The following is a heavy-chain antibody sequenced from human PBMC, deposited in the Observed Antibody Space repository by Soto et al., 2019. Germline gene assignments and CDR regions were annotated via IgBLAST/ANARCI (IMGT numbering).Heavy chain of an antibody. J-gene: IGHJ3*02. CDR3: ARAALYVVVVAADAFDI. CDR2: IYYSGST. V-gene: IGHV4-39*01. CDR1: GGSISSSSYY. D-gene: IGHD2-15*01. Sequence: QLQLQESGPGLVKPSETLSLTCTVSGGSISSSSYYWGWIRQPPGKGLEWIGSIYYSGSTYYNPSIKRRRTIPVDTSTNQFSPKLSSLTAAATAVYYCARAALYVVVVAADAFDIWGQGTMVTVSS.